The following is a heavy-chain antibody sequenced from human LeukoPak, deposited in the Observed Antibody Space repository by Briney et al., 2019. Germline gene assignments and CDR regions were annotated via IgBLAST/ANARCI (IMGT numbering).Heavy chain of an antibody. V-gene: IGHV3-49*04. J-gene: IGHJ6*02. CDR1: GFIFGDHA. D-gene: IGHD2/OR15-2a*01. CDR2: IRSKAYGGTT. Sequence: GGSLRLSCFASGFIFGDHAMSWVRRAPGKGLEWVGFIRSKAYGGTTEYAASVEGRFTISRDDSRGIAYLQMNSLKREDTAFYYCSRRPILLWSHNGMDVWGQGTTVTVSS. CDR3: SRRPILLWSHNGMDV.